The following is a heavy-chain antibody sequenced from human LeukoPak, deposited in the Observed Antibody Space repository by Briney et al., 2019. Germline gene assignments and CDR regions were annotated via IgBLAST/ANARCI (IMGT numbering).Heavy chain of an antibody. D-gene: IGHD3-10*01. V-gene: IGHV3-23*01. CDR1: GFTFSGYR. Sequence: AGGSLRLSCAASGFTFSGYRMSWVRQAPGKGLEWVSAISGSGGSTYYADSVKGRFTISRDNSKNTLYLQMNSLRAEDTAVYYCAKDAPLLNVLLWFWGQGTLVTVSS. CDR3: AKDAPLLNVLLWF. J-gene: IGHJ4*02. CDR2: ISGSGGST.